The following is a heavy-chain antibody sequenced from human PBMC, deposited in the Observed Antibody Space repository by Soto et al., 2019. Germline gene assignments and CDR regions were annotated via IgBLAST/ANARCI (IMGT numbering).Heavy chain of an antibody. CDR2: IYYSGST. CDR1: GGSISSYY. D-gene: IGHD2-15*01. V-gene: IGHV4-59*08. J-gene: IGHJ6*03. Sequence: SETLSLTCTVSGGSISSYYWSWIRQPPGKGLEWIGYIYYSGSTNYNPSLKSRVTISVDTSKNQFSLKLSSVTAADTAVYYCARRDCSGGSCYSDTRHYYYYMDVWGKGTTVTVSS. CDR3: ARRDCSGGSCYSDTRHYYYYMDV.